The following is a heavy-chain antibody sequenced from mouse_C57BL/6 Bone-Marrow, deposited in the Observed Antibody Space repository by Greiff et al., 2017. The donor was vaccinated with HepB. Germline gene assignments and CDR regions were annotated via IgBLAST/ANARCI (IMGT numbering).Heavy chain of an antibody. CDR3: AMITTRRRSHWYFDV. CDR1: GYTFTSYW. Sequence: QVQLQQPGAELVKPGASVKVSCKASGYTFTSYWMHWVKQRPGQGLEWIGRIHPSDSDTNYNQKFKGKATLTVDKSSSTAYMQLSSLTSEDSAVYYCAMITTRRRSHWYFDVWGTGTTVTVSS. V-gene: IGHV1-74*01. D-gene: IGHD2-4*01. J-gene: IGHJ1*03. CDR2: IHPSDSDT.